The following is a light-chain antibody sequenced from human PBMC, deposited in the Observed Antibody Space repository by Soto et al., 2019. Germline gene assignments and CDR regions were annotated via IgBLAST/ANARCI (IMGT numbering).Light chain of an antibody. CDR3: CSSVGSPNWV. CDR2: EVN. Sequence: QSALTQPASVSGSPGQSIAISCTGTSSDVGSYDRDSWYQQHPGKAPTLMIYEVNKRPSGVSDRYSGSKSGNTASLTISGLKAEEEADYYCCSSVGSPNWVFGGGTKLTVL. V-gene: IGLV2-23*02. J-gene: IGLJ3*02. CDR1: SSDVGSYDR.